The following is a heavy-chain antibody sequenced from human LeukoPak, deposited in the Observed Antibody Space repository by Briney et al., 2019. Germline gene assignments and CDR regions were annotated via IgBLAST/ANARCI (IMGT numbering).Heavy chain of an antibody. CDR2: IHKSGIT. CDR1: GDSISSGGYY. D-gene: IGHD2-15*01. CDR3: ARGGYCSGGSCRGGFDY. J-gene: IGHJ4*02. V-gene: IGHV4-31*03. Sequence: PSETLSLTCTVSGDSISSGGYYWGWLRQHPGRGLEWIGYIHKSGITYYNPSLKSRVNISVDTSKNQFSLKLSSVSAADTAVYFCARGGYCSGGSCRGGFDYWGQGTLVTVSS.